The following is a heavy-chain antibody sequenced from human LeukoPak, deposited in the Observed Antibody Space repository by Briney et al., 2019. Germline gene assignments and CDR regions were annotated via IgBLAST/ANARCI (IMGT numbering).Heavy chain of an antibody. D-gene: IGHD6-13*01. J-gene: IGHJ4*02. Sequence: GGSLRLSCAASGFTFSTYAMIWVRQAPGKGLEWVANIKQDGSERYYLDSVKGRFTISRDNPKNSLYLQVNSLRAEDTAVYYCAREWGQQHDYWGQGTLVTVSS. CDR3: AREWGQQHDY. CDR2: IKQDGSER. V-gene: IGHV3-7*01. CDR1: GFTFSTYA.